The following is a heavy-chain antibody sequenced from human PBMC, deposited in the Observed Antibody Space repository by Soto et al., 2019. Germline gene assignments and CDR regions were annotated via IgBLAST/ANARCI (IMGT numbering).Heavy chain of an antibody. J-gene: IGHJ4*02. CDR3: ALEMATRGCIDY. V-gene: IGHV4-39*01. D-gene: IGHD5-12*01. Sequence: SETLSLTCTVSGGSISSSSYYWGWIRQPPGKGLEWIGSIYYSGSTYYNPSLKSRVTISVDTSKNQFSLKLSSVTAADTAVYYYALEMATRGCIDYWGQGTLVTVSS. CDR1: GGSISSSSYY. CDR2: IYYSGST.